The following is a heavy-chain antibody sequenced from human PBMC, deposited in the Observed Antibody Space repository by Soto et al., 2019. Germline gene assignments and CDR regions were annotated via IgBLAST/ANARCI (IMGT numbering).Heavy chain of an antibody. CDR2: IYFRGNT. D-gene: IGHD6-6*01. CDR1: GENINSDKYY. V-gene: IGHV4-39*01. Sequence: SETLSVTCSVAGENINSDKYYWGWIRQPPGKGLEWIGSIYFRGNTYYNPSLQTRVPISLDKSKSQFSLKLNSVTAADSAVYFCARLEGLPTFSSYFAFGGKGPLVTVSS. J-gene: IGHJ4*02. CDR3: ARLEGLPTFSSYFAF.